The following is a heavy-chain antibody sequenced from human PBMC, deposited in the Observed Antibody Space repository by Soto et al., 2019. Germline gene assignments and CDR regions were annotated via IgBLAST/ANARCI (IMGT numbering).Heavy chain of an antibody. J-gene: IGHJ6*02. CDR1: GYTFTSYY. CDR2: INPSGGST. D-gene: IGHD1-26*01. CDR3: AREALYSGSSYYHYGMDV. V-gene: IGHV1-46*01. Sequence: ASVKVSCKASGYTFTSYYMHWVRQAPGQGLEWMGIINPSGGSTSYAQKFQGRVTMTRDTSTSTVYMELSSLRSEDTAVYYCAREALYSGSSYYHYGMDVWGQGTTVTVSS.